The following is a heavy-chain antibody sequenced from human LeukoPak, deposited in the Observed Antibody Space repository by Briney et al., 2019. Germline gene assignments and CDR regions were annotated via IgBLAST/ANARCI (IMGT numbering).Heavy chain of an antibody. J-gene: IGHJ3*02. CDR1: GFIFSSYG. CDR2: IWFDGSNK. Sequence: GESLRLSCAASGFIFSSYGMNWVRPAPGKGLEWVAIIWFDGSNKYYADPVKGRFTISRDNSKNTLYLQINSLRAEDTAVYYCARGGEFEAFDIWGQGTMVTVSS. D-gene: IGHD3-16*01. CDR3: ARGGEFEAFDI. V-gene: IGHV3-33*01.